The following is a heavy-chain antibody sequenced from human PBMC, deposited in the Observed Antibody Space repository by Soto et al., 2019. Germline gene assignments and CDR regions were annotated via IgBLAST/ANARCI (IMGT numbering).Heavy chain of an antibody. V-gene: IGHV3-13*01. CDR2: IGTAGDT. D-gene: IGHD3-16*01. CDR3: ARDKKGRFGMDV. Sequence: GGSLRLSCAASGFTFSSYDMHWVRQATGKGLEWVSAIGTAGDTYYPGSVKGRFTISRENAKNSLYLQMNSLRAEDTAVYYCARDKKGRFGMDVWGQGTTVTVSS. CDR1: GFTFSSYD. J-gene: IGHJ6*02.